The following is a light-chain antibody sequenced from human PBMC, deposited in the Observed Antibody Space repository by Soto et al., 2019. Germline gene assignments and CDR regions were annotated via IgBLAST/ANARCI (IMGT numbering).Light chain of an antibody. V-gene: IGKV4-1*01. CDR1: QSVLSSSNNKNY. Sequence: DIVMTQSPDSLAVSLGERATINCKSSQSVLSSSNNKNYLAWYQQRPGQPPKLLIYWASTRESGVPDRFSGSGSGTDFTLTSTSLQAEDVAVYYCQQYESTPPTFGQGTKLDIK. CDR3: QQYESTPPT. CDR2: WAS. J-gene: IGKJ2*01.